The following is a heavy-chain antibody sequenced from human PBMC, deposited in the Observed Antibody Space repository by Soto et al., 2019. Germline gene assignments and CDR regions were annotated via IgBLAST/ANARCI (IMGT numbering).Heavy chain of an antibody. J-gene: IGHJ4*02. V-gene: IGHV1-8*01. Sequence: ASVKVSCKASGYTFTSYDINWVRQATGQGLARMGWMNPNSGNTGYAQKFQGRVTMTRHTSISTAYMELSSLRSEDTAVYYCARGLRSARGYCTNGVCYTFDYWGQGTLVTVSS. CDR2: MNPNSGNT. D-gene: IGHD2-8*01. CDR3: ARGLRSARGYCTNGVCYTFDY. CDR1: GYTFTSYD.